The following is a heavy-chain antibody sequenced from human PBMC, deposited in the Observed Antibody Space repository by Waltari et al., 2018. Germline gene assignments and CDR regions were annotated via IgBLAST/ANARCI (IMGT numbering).Heavy chain of an antibody. D-gene: IGHD3-16*01. Sequence: QVQLQESGPGLVKPSQTLSLICTVSGGSISSGDYYWSWIRQHPGKGLEWIGNIDNRGGTYYNPSLKSRVTISVDTSKNQCSLKLSSVTAADTAVYYCARESRGWGKGILDYYYGMDVWGQGTTVTVSS. CDR2: IDNRGGT. CDR1: GGSISSGDYY. CDR3: ARESRGWGKGILDYYYGMDV. J-gene: IGHJ6*02. V-gene: IGHV4-31*03.